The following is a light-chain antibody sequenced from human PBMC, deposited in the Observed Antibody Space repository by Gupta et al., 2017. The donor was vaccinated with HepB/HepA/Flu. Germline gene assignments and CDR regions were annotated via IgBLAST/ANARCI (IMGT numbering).Light chain of an antibody. V-gene: IGKV1-39*01. Sequence: DLQMTQSPSSLSASVGDRVTITCRASQRISSYLNWYQQKPGKAPKLLIYAASSLKSGVPSRFSGSGSGTDFTFTISSLQPEDFATYYCQQNDSTPWTFGGGTKVEIK. CDR1: QRISSY. CDR3: QQNDSTPWT. J-gene: IGKJ1*01. CDR2: AAS.